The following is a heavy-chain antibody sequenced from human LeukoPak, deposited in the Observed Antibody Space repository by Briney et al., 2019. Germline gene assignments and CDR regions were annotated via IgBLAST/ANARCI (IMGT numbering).Heavy chain of an antibody. D-gene: IGHD5-18*01. Sequence: SQTLSLTCTVSGGSIRRGGYFWNWIRHHPGKGLEWIGYIYYSGSTYYNPSLKSRVTISVDTSKNQLSLKLSSVTAADTAVYYCARGWTAMVNFDYWGQGTLVTVSS. V-gene: IGHV4-31*03. CDR1: GGSIRRGGYF. J-gene: IGHJ4*02. CDR2: IYYSGST. CDR3: ARGWTAMVNFDY.